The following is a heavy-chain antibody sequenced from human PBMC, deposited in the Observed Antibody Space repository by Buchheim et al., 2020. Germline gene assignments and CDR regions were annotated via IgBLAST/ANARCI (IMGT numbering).Heavy chain of an antibody. J-gene: IGHJ6*02. D-gene: IGHD6-19*01. CDR2: ISSSSTI. Sequence: EVQLVESGGGLVQPGGSLRLSCAASGFTFSSYSMNWVRQAPGKGLEWVSYISSSSTIYYADSVKGRFTISRDNAKNSLYLQMNSLRAEDTAVYYCAREREGRLVQTGYYYGMDVWGQGTT. CDR1: GFTFSSYS. V-gene: IGHV3-48*04. CDR3: AREREGRLVQTGYYYGMDV.